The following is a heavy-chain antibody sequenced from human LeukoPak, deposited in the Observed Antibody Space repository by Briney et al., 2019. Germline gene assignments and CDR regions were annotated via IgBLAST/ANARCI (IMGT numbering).Heavy chain of an antibody. CDR1: GGSISSGGYY. CDR2: IYYSGST. CDR3: ARDCYDSSGYGLYYYGMDV. D-gene: IGHD3-22*01. V-gene: IGHV4-31*03. J-gene: IGHJ6*01. Sequence: SETLSLTCTVSGGSISSGGYYWSWIRQHPGNGLEWIGYIYYSGSTYYNPSLKSRVTISVDTSKNQFSLKLSSVTAADTAVYYCARDCYDSSGYGLYYYGMDVWGQGTTVTVSS.